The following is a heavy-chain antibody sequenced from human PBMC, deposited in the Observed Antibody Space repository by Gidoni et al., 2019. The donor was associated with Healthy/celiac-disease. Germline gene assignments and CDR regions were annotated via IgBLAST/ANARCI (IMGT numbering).Heavy chain of an antibody. CDR2: IYYSGST. CDR1: GGSISSYY. CDR3: ARVDVREYYFDY. D-gene: IGHD3-10*01. V-gene: IGHV4-59*01. Sequence: QVQLQESGPGLVKPSETLSLTCTVSGGSISSYYWIWIRQPPGKGLEWIGYIYYSGSTNYNPSPKSRVNISVDTSKNQFSLKLSSVTAADTAVYYCARVDVREYYFDYWGQGTLVTVSS. J-gene: IGHJ4*02.